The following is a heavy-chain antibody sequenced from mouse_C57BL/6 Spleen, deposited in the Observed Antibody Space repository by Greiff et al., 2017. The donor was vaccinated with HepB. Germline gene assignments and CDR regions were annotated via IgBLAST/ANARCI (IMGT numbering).Heavy chain of an antibody. J-gene: IGHJ2*01. CDR2: ISDGGSYT. CDR1: GFTFSSYA. V-gene: IGHV5-4*01. Sequence: EVNVVESGGGLVKPGGSLKLSCAASGFTFSSYAMSWVRQTPEKRLEWVATISDGGSYTYYPDNVKGRFTISRDNAKNNLYLQMSHLKSEDTAMYYCARDRRSYALFDYWGQGTTLTVSS. CDR3: ARDRRSYALFDY. D-gene: IGHD1-1*01.